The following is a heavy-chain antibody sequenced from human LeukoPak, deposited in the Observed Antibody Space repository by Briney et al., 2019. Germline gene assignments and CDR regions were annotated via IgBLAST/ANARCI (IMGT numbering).Heavy chain of an antibody. CDR3: TIVVVPAASSHYYYYMDV. CDR2: IYSGGST. Sequence: GGSLRLSCAASGFTFDDYGMSWVRQAPGKGLEWVSVIYSGGSTYYADSVKGRFTISRDNSKNTLYLQMNSLRAEDTAVYYCTIVVVPAASSHYYYYMDVWGKGTTVTVSS. V-gene: IGHV3-66*02. D-gene: IGHD2-2*01. J-gene: IGHJ6*03. CDR1: GFTFDDYG.